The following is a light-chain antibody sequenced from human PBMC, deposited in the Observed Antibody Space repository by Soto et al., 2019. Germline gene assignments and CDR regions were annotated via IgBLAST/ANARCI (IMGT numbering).Light chain of an antibody. V-gene: IGKV1-33*01. CDR1: QDIKNY. CDR3: QXXXXXXXT. Sequence: DIQMTQSPSSLSASVGDRVTITCQASQDIKNYLNWYQQKSGKAPKLLIYDASDLETGVPSRFSGSGSGTDFTFTXXXXXXXXIATYYCQXXXXXXXTFG. CDR2: DAS. J-gene: IGKJ4*01.